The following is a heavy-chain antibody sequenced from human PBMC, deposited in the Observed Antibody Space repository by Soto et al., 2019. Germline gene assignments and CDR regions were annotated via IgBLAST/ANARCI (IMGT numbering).Heavy chain of an antibody. Sequence: QVQLQESGPGLVKPSQTLSLTCTVSGGSITSDYSCWSWIRQPLGEGLEWIGHIFDSGTTYTNPSLRSQVAISLDTSKNHFSLTLSSVTAADTAVYYCARGPSGDKVHYWGQGALVTVSS. CDR3: ARGPSGDKVHY. V-gene: IGHV4-30-4*01. J-gene: IGHJ4*02. D-gene: IGHD7-27*01. CDR2: IFDSGTT. CDR1: GGSITSDYSC.